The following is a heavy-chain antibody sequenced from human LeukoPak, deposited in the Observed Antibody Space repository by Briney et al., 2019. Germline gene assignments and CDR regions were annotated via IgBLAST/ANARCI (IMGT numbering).Heavy chain of an antibody. Sequence: PGRSLRLSCAASGFTFSSYAMSWVRQAPGKGLEWVSAISGSGGSTYYADSVKGRFTISRDNSKNTLYLQMNSLRAEDTAVYYCAKSSDFWSGYLSDYWGQGTLVTVSS. CDR2: ISGSGGST. CDR1: GFTFSSYA. D-gene: IGHD3-3*01. J-gene: IGHJ4*02. V-gene: IGHV3-23*01. CDR3: AKSSDFWSGYLSDY.